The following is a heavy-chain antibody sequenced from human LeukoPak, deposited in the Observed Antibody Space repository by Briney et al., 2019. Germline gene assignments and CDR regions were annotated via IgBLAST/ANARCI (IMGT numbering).Heavy chain of an antibody. CDR2: INHSGST. J-gene: IGHJ4*02. CDR3: ASASYYYDSSGRNDY. Sequence: SETLSLTCAVYGGSFSGYYWSWIRQPPGKGLEWVGEINHSGSTNYNPSLKSRVTISVDTSKNQFSLKLSSVTAADTAVYYCASASYYYDSSGRNDYWGQGTLVTVSS. D-gene: IGHD3-22*01. CDR1: GGSFSGYY. V-gene: IGHV4-34*01.